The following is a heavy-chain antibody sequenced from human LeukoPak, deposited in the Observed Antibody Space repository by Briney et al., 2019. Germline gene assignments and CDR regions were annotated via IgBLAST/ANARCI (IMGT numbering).Heavy chain of an antibody. D-gene: IGHD3-10*01. Sequence: SETLSLTCAVYGGSSSGNYWSWIRQPPGKGLEWIGEINRGGSINYNPSLKSRVTISVDTSKNQFFLKLSSVTAADTAVYYCARHYASGSYYKFWGQGTLVTVSS. CDR2: INRGGSI. V-gene: IGHV4-34*01. CDR1: GGSSSGNY. CDR3: ARHYASGSYYKF. J-gene: IGHJ4*02.